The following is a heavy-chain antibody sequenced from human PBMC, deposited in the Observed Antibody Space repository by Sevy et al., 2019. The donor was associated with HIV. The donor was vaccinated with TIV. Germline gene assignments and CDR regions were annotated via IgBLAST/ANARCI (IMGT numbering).Heavy chain of an antibody. CDR2: IRSKGYGGTT. CDR1: GFTFGDYA. V-gene: IGHV3-49*03. Sequence: GGSLRLSCTASGFTFGDYAMSWFRQAPGKGLEWVGFIRSKGYGGTTEYAASVKGRFTISRDDSKSIAYLQMSSLKIEDTAVYYCSKQWLDTEDFNWFDSWGQGTLVTVSS. J-gene: IGHJ5*01. D-gene: IGHD6-19*01. CDR3: SKQWLDTEDFNWFDS.